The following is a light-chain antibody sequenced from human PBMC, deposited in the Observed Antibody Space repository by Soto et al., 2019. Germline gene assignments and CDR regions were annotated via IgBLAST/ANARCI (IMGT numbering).Light chain of an antibody. V-gene: IGKV1-39*01. CDR2: DAS. J-gene: IGKJ1*01. CDR1: QDISNY. Sequence: DIQMTQSPSSLSASVGDRVTITCQASQDISNYLNWYQQKPGKAPKLLIYDASNLETGVPSRFSGSGSGTDFTLTISSLQPEDFATYYCRQSYSTPWTFGQGTKVDIK. CDR3: RQSYSTPWT.